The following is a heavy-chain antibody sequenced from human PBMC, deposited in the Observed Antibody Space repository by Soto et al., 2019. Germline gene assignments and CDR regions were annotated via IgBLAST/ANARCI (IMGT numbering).Heavy chain of an antibody. CDR3: ARGDCDGGTCYPLAGSFYYYMDV. Sequence: EVQLVESGGGLVQPGGSLRLSCAASGFTFSNYWMYWVRQAPGKGLEWVSRINSDGSVSSHADSVKGRLTISRDNVKNTLYLHTDNLRAEDTAVYYCARGDCDGGTCYPLAGSFYYYMDVWGKGTTVTVFS. D-gene: IGHD2-15*01. CDR2: INSDGSVS. V-gene: IGHV3-74*02. CDR1: GFTFSNYW. J-gene: IGHJ6*03.